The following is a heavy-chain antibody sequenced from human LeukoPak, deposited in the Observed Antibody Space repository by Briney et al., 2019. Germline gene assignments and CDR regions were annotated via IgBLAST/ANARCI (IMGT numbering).Heavy chain of an antibody. Sequence: GGSLRLSCAASGFTVSSNYMSWVRQAPGKGLEWVSVIYSGGSTYYVDSVKGRFTISRDNSKNTLYLQMNSLRAEDTAVYYCAKDGSDYYDSSGLDYWGQGTLVTVSS. CDR2: IYSGGST. J-gene: IGHJ4*02. D-gene: IGHD3-22*01. CDR3: AKDGSDYYDSSGLDY. CDR1: GFTVSSNY. V-gene: IGHV3-66*02.